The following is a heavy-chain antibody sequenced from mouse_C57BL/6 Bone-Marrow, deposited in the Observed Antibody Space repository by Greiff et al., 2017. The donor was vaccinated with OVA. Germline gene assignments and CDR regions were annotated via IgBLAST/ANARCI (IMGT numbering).Heavy chain of an antibody. CDR3: TRLILLRYYAMDY. D-gene: IGHD1-1*01. CDR1: GFTFSDAW. Sequence: VQLKQSGGGLVQPGGSMKLSCAASGFTFSDAWMDWVRQSPEKGLEWVAEIRNKANNHATYYAESVKGRFTISRDDSKSSVYLQMNSLRAEDTGIYYCTRLILLRYYAMDYWGQGTSVTVSS. CDR2: IRNKANNHAT. V-gene: IGHV6-6*01. J-gene: IGHJ4*01.